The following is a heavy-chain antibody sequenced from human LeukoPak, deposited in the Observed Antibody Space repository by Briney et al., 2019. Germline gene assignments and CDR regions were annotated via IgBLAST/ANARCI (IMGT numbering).Heavy chain of an antibody. D-gene: IGHD2-2*01. CDR2: IYYSGST. V-gene: IGHV4-59*01. J-gene: IGHJ4*02. CDR3: ARGGPIDSCVGY. Sequence: SETLSLTCTVSGGSISRYYWSWVRQPPGKGLEWIGYIYYSGSTNYNPSLKSRVTISVDTSKNQFSLKLSSVTAADTAVYYCARGGPIDSCVGYWGQGTLVTVSS. CDR1: GGSISRYY.